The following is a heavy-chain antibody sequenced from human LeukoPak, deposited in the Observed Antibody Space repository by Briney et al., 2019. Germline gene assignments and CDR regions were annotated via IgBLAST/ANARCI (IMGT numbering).Heavy chain of an antibody. CDR3: ARDSSTTVTGAFDI. J-gene: IGHJ3*02. Sequence: GRSLRLSCEASGFTFSSYGMHWVRQAPGKGLEWVAVIRYDGSNKYHADTVKGRFTISRDKSKNTLYLQMNSLRAEDTAVYYCARDSSTTVTGAFDIWGQGTMVTVSS. V-gene: IGHV3-33*01. D-gene: IGHD4-17*01. CDR1: GFTFSSYG. CDR2: IRYDGSNK.